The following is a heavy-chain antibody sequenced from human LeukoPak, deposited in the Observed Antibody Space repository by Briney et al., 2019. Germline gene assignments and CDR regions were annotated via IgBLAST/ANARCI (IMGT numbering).Heavy chain of an antibody. CDR1: GYTFTSYY. D-gene: IGHD6-19*01. CDR2: ISTSGGST. J-gene: IGHJ4*02. CDR3: ARDRFTSGWYNGY. Sequence: ASVKVSCKASGYTFTSYYMHWVRQAPGQGLEWMGIISTSGGSTSYAQKFQGRVTMTRDMSTSTVYMEVSSLRSEDTAVYYCARDRFTSGWYNGYWGQGTLVTVSS. V-gene: IGHV1-46*01.